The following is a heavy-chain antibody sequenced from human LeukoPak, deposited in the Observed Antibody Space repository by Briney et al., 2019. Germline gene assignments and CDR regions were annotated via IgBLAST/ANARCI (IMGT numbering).Heavy chain of an antibody. CDR3: ARAVDHDVDY. V-gene: IGHV3-7*05. D-gene: IGHD5-12*01. Sequence: QSGGSLRLSCAASGFIFSHYWMSWVRQAPGRGLECVANKNQDGSEKYYVDSVKGRFTIYRDNAKNSLYLEMNSLRAEDTALYYCARAVDHDVDYWGQGTLVTVSS. CDR2: KNQDGSEK. J-gene: IGHJ4*02. CDR1: GFIFSHYW.